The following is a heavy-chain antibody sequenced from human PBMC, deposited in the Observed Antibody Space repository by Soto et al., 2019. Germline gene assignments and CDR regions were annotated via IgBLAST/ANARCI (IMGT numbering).Heavy chain of an antibody. Sequence: QVQLVQSGAEVKKPGSSVKVSCKASGGTFSSYAISWVRQAPGQGLEWMGGIIPIFGTANYAQKFQGSVTITADESTSTAYMELSSLRSEDTAVYYCARVEAVRGVIGSGMDVWGQGTTVTVSS. J-gene: IGHJ6*02. D-gene: IGHD3-10*01. V-gene: IGHV1-69*01. CDR2: IIPIFGTA. CDR1: GGTFSSYA. CDR3: ARVEAVRGVIGSGMDV.